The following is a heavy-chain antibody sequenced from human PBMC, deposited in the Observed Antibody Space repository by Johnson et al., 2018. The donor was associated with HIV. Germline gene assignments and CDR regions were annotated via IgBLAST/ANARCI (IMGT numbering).Heavy chain of an antibody. CDR1: GFTFSSYA. Sequence: QMQLVESGGGVVQPGGSLRLSCAASGFTFSSYAMHWVRQAPGKGLEWVAVISYDGNNKYYADSVKGRFIISRDNSKNMTNLQMNGLRPEDTAVYYCARNSGNGLVLRGDAFDMWGQGTMVTVSS. V-gene: IGHV3-30*04. CDR3: ARNSGNGLVLRGDAFDM. CDR2: ISYDGNNK. J-gene: IGHJ3*02. D-gene: IGHD2-8*01.